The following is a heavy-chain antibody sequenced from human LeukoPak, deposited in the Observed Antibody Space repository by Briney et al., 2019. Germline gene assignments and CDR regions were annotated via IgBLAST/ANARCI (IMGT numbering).Heavy chain of an antibody. CDR2: ISSSSSYI. V-gene: IGHV3-21*01. J-gene: IGHJ4*02. CDR1: GFTFSSYS. CDR3: ARVVDIVATT. D-gene: IGHD5-12*01. Sequence: PGGSLRLSCAASGFTFSSYSMNWVRQAPGKGLEWVSSISSSSSYIYYADSVKGRFTLSRDNAKNSLYLQMNSLRAEDTAVYYCARVVDIVATTWGQGTLVTVSS.